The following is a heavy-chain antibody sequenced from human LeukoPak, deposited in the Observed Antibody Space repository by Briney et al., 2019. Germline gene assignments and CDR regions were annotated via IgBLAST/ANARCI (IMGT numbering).Heavy chain of an antibody. V-gene: IGHV3-9*01. J-gene: IGHJ4*02. CDR3: ARAPYGSGGHYDY. D-gene: IGHD3-10*01. CDR2: FWYNTRSI. Sequence: PGGSLRLLCGVCGFTLEDYAMQWARQAPGGGREWVCGFWYNTRSIFCGDSVKGRFTISREYAKHSLYLKVNSVSTGDTRLYYCARAPYGSGGHYDYWGQGTLVSVSS. CDR1: GFTLEDYA.